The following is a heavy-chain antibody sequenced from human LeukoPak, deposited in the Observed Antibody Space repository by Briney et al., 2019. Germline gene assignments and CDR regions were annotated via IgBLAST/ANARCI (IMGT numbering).Heavy chain of an antibody. J-gene: IGHJ6*01. V-gene: IGHV1-8*01. Sequence: ASVKVSCKASGYTFTSYDINWVRQATGQGLEWMGWMNPNSGNTGYAQKFQGRVTMTRNTSISTAYMELSSLRSEDTAVDYCARRLFSSTRCYESYYYGGDVWVRGGTVTVCS. CDR3: ARRLFSSTRCYESYYYGGDV. D-gene: IGHD2-2*01. CDR2: MNPNSGNT. CDR1: GYTFTSYD.